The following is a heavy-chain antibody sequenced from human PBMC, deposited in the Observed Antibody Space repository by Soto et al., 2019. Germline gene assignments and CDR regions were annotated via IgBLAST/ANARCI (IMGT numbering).Heavy chain of an antibody. CDR3: ARDLSYYDLLTGTTAA. Sequence: ASVKVSCKASGYTFTGYYMHWVRQAPGQGLEWMGWINPNSGGTNYAQKFQGWVTMTRDTSISTAYMELSRLRSDDTAVYYCARDLSYYDLLTGTTAAWGQETTVTVSS. CDR1: GYTFTGYY. V-gene: IGHV1-2*04. D-gene: IGHD3-9*01. CDR2: INPNSGGT. J-gene: IGHJ6*02.